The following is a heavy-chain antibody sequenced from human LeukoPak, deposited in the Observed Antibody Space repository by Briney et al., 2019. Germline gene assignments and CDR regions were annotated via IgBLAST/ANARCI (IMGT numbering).Heavy chain of an antibody. V-gene: IGHV4-59*01. Sequence: SETLSLTCSVSASITTYYWSWIRQPPGKGLEWIGYVHHSGDTNYNPSLKGRVTMFVDTAKSQFFLILNSVTAADTAVYYCARALSNWFDPWGQGTLVTVSS. D-gene: IGHD2/OR15-2a*01. CDR3: ARALSNWFDP. CDR1: ASITTYY. CDR2: VHHSGDT. J-gene: IGHJ5*02.